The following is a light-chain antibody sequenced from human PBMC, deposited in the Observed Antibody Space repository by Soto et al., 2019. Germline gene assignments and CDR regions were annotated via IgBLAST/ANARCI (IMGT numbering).Light chain of an antibody. CDR1: QSISSS. Sequence: DIQMTQSPSSLSASVGDRVTITCRASQSISSSLNWYQQKPGKAPKLLIYAASSLQSRVPSRFSGSGSGTDFTLTISSLQPEDFATDYCQQSYSTPPWTFGQGTKVEIK. J-gene: IGKJ1*01. CDR2: AAS. V-gene: IGKV1-39*01. CDR3: QQSYSTPPWT.